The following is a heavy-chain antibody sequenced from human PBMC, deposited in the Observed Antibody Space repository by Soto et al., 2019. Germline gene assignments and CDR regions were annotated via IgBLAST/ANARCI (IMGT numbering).Heavy chain of an antibody. CDR2: IYYSGST. J-gene: IGHJ3*02. CDR1: GGSISSYY. D-gene: IGHD3-9*01. CDR3: ARAKYYDILTGISAFDI. V-gene: IGHV4-59*01. Sequence: PSETLSLTCTVSGGSISSYYWSWIRQPPGKGLEWIGYIYYSGSTNYNPSLKSRVTISVDTSKNQFSLKLSSVTAADTAVYYCARAKYYDILTGISAFDIWGQGTMVTVSS.